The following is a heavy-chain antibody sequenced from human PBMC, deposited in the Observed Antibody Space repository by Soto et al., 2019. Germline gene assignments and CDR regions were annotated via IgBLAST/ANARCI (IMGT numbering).Heavy chain of an antibody. D-gene: IGHD6-19*01. CDR1: GYTLTELS. CDR3: ATVDKLAGPYSLGG. V-gene: IGHV1-24*01. Sequence: QVQLVQSGAEVKKPGASVKVSCKVSGYTLTELSMHWVRQAPGKGLEWMGGVDPEDGETIYAQKFQGRVTMTEDTSTDTSYMELSSLRSEDTAVYYCATVDKLAGPYSLGGGGEGTRVRVSS. CDR2: VDPEDGET. J-gene: IGHJ4*03.